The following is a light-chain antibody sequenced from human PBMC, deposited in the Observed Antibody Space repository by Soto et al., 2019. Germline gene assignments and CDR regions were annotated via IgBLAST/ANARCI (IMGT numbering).Light chain of an antibody. CDR3: QQYGSSLFT. J-gene: IGKJ3*01. CDR2: GAS. Sequence: EIVLTQSPGTLSLSPGERATLSCRASQSVSSSYLAWYQQKPGQAPRLLIYGASSRATGIPDRFSGSGSGTDFTLRISRLEPEDFAVYYCQQYGSSLFTFGPGTKVDIK. CDR1: QSVSSSY. V-gene: IGKV3-20*01.